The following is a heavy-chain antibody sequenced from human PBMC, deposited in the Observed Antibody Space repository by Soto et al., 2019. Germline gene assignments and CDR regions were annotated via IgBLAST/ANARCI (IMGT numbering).Heavy chain of an antibody. CDR3: AKCLISGRWYAED. CDR1: GFPFSSCV. Sequence: EVHLLESGGGLVQPGESLRLSCGTSGFPFSSCVMTWVRQAPGKGLEWVSSITNTDAGTYYAASVKGRFTISRDNSKNTLYLQMNNLRAEDTAFYYCAKCLISGRWYAEDWGQGTLVTVSS. CDR2: ITNTDAGT. J-gene: IGHJ4*02. D-gene: IGHD6-13*01. V-gene: IGHV3-23*01.